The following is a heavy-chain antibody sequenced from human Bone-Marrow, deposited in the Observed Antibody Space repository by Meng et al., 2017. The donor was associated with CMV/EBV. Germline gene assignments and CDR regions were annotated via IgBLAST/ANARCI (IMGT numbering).Heavy chain of an antibody. Sequence: ASVKVSCKASGYTFTSYDINWVRQATGQGLEWMGWMNPNSGNTGYAQKFQGRVTMTRNTSIGTAYMELSSLRAEDTAVYYWARYYLVRFLEWSLFLGYWGQGTLVTVSS. D-gene: IGHD3-3*01. CDR3: ARYYLVRFLEWSLFLGY. V-gene: IGHV1-8*01. CDR1: GYTFTSYD. J-gene: IGHJ4*02. CDR2: MNPNSGNT.